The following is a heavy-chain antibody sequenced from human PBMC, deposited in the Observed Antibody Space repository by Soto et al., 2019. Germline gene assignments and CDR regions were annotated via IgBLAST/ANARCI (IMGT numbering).Heavy chain of an antibody. CDR3: ARDRIYSSSWHDY. D-gene: IGHD6-13*01. CDR2: ISYDGSNK. CDR1: GLTISSYA. V-gene: IGHV3-30-3*01. J-gene: IGHJ4*02. Sequence: GGSLRLSCTASGLTISSYAIHWVRQDPGKGLEWVAVISYDGSNKYYADSVKGRFTISRDNSKNTLYLQMNSLRAEDTAVYYCARDRIYSSSWHDYWGQGTLVTVSS.